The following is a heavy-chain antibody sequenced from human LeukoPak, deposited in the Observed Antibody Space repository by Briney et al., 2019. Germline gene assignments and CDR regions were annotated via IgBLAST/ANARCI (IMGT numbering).Heavy chain of an antibody. CDR2: IYYSGST. Sequence: SQTLSLTCTVSGGSIGSGGYYWSWIRQHPGKGLEWIGYIYYSGSTYYNPSLKSRVTISVDTSKNQFSLKLSSVTAAGTAVYYCARDASNAGGFDYWGQGTLVTVSS. D-gene: IGHD2-2*01. CDR3: ARDASNAGGFDY. CDR1: GGSIGSGGYY. J-gene: IGHJ4*02. V-gene: IGHV4-31*03.